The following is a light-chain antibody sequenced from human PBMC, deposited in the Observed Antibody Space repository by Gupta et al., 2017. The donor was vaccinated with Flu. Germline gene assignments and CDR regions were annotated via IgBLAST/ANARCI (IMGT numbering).Light chain of an antibody. CDR1: NSDVGSYNL. Sequence: QSALTQPASVSGSPGQSITISCTGTNSDVGSYNLVSWYQQRPDKVPKLIIYDVTKRPSGVSLRFSGSKSGNTASLTISGLQAEDEADYYCCSYVAHNNPVFGGGTKLTVL. J-gene: IGLJ2*01. CDR3: CSYVAHNNPV. CDR2: DVT. V-gene: IGLV2-23*02.